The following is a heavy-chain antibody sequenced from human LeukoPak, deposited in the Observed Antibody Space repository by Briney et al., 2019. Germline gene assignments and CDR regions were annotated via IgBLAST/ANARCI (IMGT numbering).Heavy chain of an antibody. D-gene: IGHD3-22*01. V-gene: IGHV4-59*01. Sequence: PAETLSLTCTVSVGSLNTYSWGWIRPPPGKGREWIGFMYYSGGTTYTPSLKGRVTISVDTSKHQFSLKLSSVTAADTAVYYCARNLIVVFNDAFDNWGQGTMVTVSP. CDR1: VGSLNTYS. J-gene: IGHJ3*02. CDR2: MYYSGGT. CDR3: ARNLIVVFNDAFDN.